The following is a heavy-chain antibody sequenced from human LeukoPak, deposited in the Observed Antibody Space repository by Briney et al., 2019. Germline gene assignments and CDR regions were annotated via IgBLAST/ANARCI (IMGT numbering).Heavy chain of an antibody. CDR1: GFTVSSNY. CDR2: IYSGGST. D-gene: IGHD2-21*02. J-gene: IGHJ5*02. V-gene: IGHV3-66*01. CDR3: ARVMTAITNWFDP. Sequence: PGGSLRLSCAASGFTVSSNYMSWVRQAPGKGLEWVSVIYSGGSTYYADSVKGRFTISRDNSKNTLYLQMNSLRAEDTAVYYCARVMTAITNWFDPWGQGTLVTVSS.